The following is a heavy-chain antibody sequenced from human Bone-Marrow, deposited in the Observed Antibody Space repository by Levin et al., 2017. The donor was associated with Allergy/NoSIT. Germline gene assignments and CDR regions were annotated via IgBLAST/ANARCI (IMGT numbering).Heavy chain of an antibody. Sequence: GGSLRLSCAASGFTFSSHAMTWVRQAPGKGLEWVSAISDSGTGTYFADSVKGRFTISRDNSKNTLFLQMNSLRAEDTAVYYCAVAGTDDAFDSWGQGTMVTVSS. D-gene: IGHD6-19*01. CDR2: ISDSGTGT. J-gene: IGHJ3*02. CDR3: AVAGTDDAFDS. V-gene: IGHV3-23*01. CDR1: GFTFSSHA.